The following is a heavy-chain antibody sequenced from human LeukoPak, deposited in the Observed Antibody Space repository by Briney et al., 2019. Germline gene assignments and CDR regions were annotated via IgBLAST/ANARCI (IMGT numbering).Heavy chain of an antibody. D-gene: IGHD6-13*01. V-gene: IGHV3-21*01. CDR2: ISSSSSYI. Sequence: PGGSLRLSCAASGFTFSSYSMNWVRKAPGKGLEWVSSISSSSSYIYYADSVKGRFTISRDNAKNSLYLQMNSLRAEDTAVYYCARDWGVSSSHAFDIWGQGTMVTVSS. CDR1: GFTFSSYS. J-gene: IGHJ3*02. CDR3: ARDWGVSSSHAFDI.